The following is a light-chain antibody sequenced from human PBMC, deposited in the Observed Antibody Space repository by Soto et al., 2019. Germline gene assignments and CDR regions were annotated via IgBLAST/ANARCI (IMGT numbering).Light chain of an antibody. Sequence: EIVLTQSPGTLSLSPGERATLSCRASESVSSSYLAWYQQKPGQAPRLLIFGASSRATGTPDRFSGSGSGTDFTLTISRLEPEDFAVYFCQQYSSPPQTFGQGTKVEIK. CDR2: GAS. J-gene: IGKJ1*01. CDR1: ESVSSSY. V-gene: IGKV3-20*01. CDR3: QQYSSPPQT.